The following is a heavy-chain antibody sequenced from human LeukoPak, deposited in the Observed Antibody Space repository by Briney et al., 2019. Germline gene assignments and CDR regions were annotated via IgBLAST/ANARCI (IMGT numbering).Heavy chain of an antibody. V-gene: IGHV3-74*01. Sequence: PGGSLRLSCAASGFTFSYFWMHWFRQTPGKGLVWVSCINTDGSYSTYADSVKGRFTISRDNAKNSLYLQMNSLRAEDTAVYYCARVGLSWFGDPLDYWGQGTLVTVSS. CDR2: INTDGSYS. J-gene: IGHJ4*02. CDR1: GFTFSYFW. D-gene: IGHD3-10*01. CDR3: ARVGLSWFGDPLDY.